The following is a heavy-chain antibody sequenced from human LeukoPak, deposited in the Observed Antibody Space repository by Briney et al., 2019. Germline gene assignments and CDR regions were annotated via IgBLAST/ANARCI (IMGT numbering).Heavy chain of an antibody. CDR3: ARRKRQSSGYAGWAFDI. Sequence: SVKVSCKASGGTFSSYAISWVRQAPGQGLEWMGRIIPIFGTANYAQKFQGRVTITTDESTSTAYMELSSLRSEDTAVYYCARRKRQSSGYAGWAFDIWGQGTMVTVSS. CDR2: IIPIFGTA. D-gene: IGHD3-22*01. V-gene: IGHV1-69*05. CDR1: GGTFSSYA. J-gene: IGHJ3*02.